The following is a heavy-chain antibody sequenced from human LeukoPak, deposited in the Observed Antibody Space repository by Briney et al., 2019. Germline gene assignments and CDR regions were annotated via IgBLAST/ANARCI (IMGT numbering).Heavy chain of an antibody. J-gene: IGHJ3*02. D-gene: IGHD5-18*01. CDR1: GFTFDDYA. Sequence: GGSLRLSCAASGFTFDDYAMHWVRQAPGKGLEWVSGISWNSGSIGYADSVKGRFTISRDNAKNSLYLQMNSLRAEDTALYYCAKAEGYSYGSNDAFDIWGQGTMVTVSS. CDR3: AKAEGYSYGSNDAFDI. V-gene: IGHV3-9*01. CDR2: ISWNSGSI.